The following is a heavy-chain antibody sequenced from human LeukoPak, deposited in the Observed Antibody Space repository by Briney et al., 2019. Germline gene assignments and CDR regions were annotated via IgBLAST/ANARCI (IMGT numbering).Heavy chain of an antibody. CDR3: AKLAAEGSGYYYYMDV. CDR1: GFTFSSYG. Sequence: GGSLRLSCAASGFTFSSYGMHWVRQAPGKGLEWVAFIRYDGSNKYYADSVKGRFTISRDNSKKTLYLQMNSLRAEDTAVYYCAKLAAEGSGYYYYMDVWGKGTTVTVSS. V-gene: IGHV3-30*02. CDR2: IRYDGSNK. J-gene: IGHJ6*03. D-gene: IGHD3-10*01.